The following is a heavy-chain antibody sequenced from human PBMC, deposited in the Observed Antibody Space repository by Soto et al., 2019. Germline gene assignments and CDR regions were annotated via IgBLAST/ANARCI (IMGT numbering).Heavy chain of an antibody. CDR2: VWYDGSSK. J-gene: IGHJ6*02. CDR3: ARAIDSKYDGMDV. D-gene: IGHD3-9*01. CDR1: GFTFSNFG. Sequence: PGGSLRLSCEASGFTFSNFGMNWVRQAPGKGLEWVARVWYDGSSKYYVDSVKGRFTISRDNSKETVYLQMNSLRAEDTGVYYCARAIDSKYDGMDVWGQGTTVTVSS. V-gene: IGHV3-33*01.